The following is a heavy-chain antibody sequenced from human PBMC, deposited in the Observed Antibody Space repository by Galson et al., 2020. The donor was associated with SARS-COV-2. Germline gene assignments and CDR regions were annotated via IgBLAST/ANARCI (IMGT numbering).Heavy chain of an antibody. CDR1: GFTFSSYA. J-gene: IGHJ6*02. V-gene: IGHV3-30-3*01. Sequence: TGGSLRLSCAASGFTFSSYAMHWVRQAPGKGLEWVAVISYDGSNKYYADSVKGRFTISRDNSKNTLYLQMNSLRAEDTAVYYCAILVGGMDVWGQGTTVTVSS. CDR3: AILVGGMDV. CDR2: ISYDGSNK. D-gene: IGHD2-2*01.